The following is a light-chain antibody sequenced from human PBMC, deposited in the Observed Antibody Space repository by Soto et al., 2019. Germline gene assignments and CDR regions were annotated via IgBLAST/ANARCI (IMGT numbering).Light chain of an antibody. CDR3: QQYHNCPPYT. J-gene: IGKJ2*01. CDR2: GAS. Sequence: EIVMTQSPVTLSVSPGERATLSCRASQSVSSNLAWYQQKCGQAPRLLIYGASTMATGIPARFSGNGYGTEFPLLISSLQSEDFETSYCQQYHNCPPYTFGQGTKLEIK. CDR1: QSVSSN. V-gene: IGKV3-15*01.